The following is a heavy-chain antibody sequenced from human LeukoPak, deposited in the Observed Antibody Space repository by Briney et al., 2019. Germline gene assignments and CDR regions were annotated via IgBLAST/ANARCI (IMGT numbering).Heavy chain of an antibody. CDR3: ARVTGIAVAGTSDY. CDR2: ISSSSSYI. V-gene: IGHV3-21*01. Sequence: SGGSLRLSCAASGFTFSSYSMNWVRQAPGKGLEWVSSISSSSSYIYYADSVKGRFTISRDNAKNSLYLQMNSLRAEDTAVYYCARVTGIAVAGTSDYWGQGTLVTVSS. J-gene: IGHJ4*02. CDR1: GFTFSSYS. D-gene: IGHD6-19*01.